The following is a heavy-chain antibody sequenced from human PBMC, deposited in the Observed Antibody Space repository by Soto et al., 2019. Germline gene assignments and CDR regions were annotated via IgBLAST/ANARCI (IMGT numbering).Heavy chain of an antibody. CDR3: ARVYSSGWYLRGGFDY. CDR2: ISAYNVNT. Sequence: QVQLVQSGAEVKKPGASVKVSCKASGYTLTSYGISWVRQAPGQGLECMGWISAYNVNTNYAQKLQGRVTMTTDTSTSTAYMELRSLRSDDTDVYYCARVYSSGWYLRGGFDYWGQGTLVSVSS. D-gene: IGHD6-19*01. V-gene: IGHV1-18*04. J-gene: IGHJ4*02. CDR1: GYTLTSYG.